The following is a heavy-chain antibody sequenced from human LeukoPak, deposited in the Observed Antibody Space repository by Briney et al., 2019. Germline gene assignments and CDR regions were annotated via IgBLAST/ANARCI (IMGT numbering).Heavy chain of an antibody. J-gene: IGHJ5*02. D-gene: IGHD3-3*01. V-gene: IGHV4-39*01. Sequence: SETLSPTCTVSGGSISSSSYYWGWIRQPPGKGLEWIGSIYYSGSTYYNPSLKSRVTISVDTSKNQFSLKLSSVTAADTAVYYCARGPHQILVVVIMYFDPWGQGTLVTVSS. CDR2: IYYSGST. CDR3: ARGPHQILVVVIMYFDP. CDR1: GGSISSSSYY.